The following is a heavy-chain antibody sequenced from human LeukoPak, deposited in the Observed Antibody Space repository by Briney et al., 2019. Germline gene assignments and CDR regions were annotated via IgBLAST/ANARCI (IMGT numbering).Heavy chain of an antibody. V-gene: IGHV6-1*01. D-gene: IGHD2-2*01. CDR1: GDSVSSNRAA. CDR2: TYYRSKWYN. CDR3: ARQPIGYCSSTSCYPVAFDI. Sequence: SQTLSLTCAISGDSVSSNRAAWNWIRQSPSRGLEWLGRTYYRSKWYNDYAVSVKSRITTNPDTPKNQFSLQLNSVTPEDTAVYYCARQPIGYCSSTSCYPVAFDIWGQGTMVTVSS. J-gene: IGHJ3*02.